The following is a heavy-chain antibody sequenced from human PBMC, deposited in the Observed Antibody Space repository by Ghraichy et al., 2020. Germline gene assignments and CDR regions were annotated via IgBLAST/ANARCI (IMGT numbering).Heavy chain of an antibody. CDR3: ARNRNV. V-gene: IGHV4-61*01. J-gene: IGHJ6*02. D-gene: IGHD2/OR15-2a*01. Sequence: SETLSLTSTVSGGSVSSGSDSWNWIRQPPGKELEWIGYMYYSGSTKYNPSLKSRVTISVDTSKNQFSLTLTSVTAADTAVYYCARNRNVWGQGTTVTVSS. CDR1: GGSVSSGSDS. CDR2: MYYSGST.